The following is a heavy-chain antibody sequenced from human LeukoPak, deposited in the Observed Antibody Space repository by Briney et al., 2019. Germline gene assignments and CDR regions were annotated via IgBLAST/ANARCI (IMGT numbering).Heavy chain of an antibody. CDR1: GGSFSGYY. V-gene: IGHV4-34*01. Sequence: SETLSLTCAVYGGSFSGYYWSWIRQPPGKGLEWIGEINHSGSTNYNPSLKSRVTISVDTSKNQFSLKLSSVTAADTAVYYCAKTDSSGWSIYFDYWGQGTLVTVSS. J-gene: IGHJ4*02. CDR2: INHSGST. CDR3: AKTDSSGWSIYFDY. D-gene: IGHD6-19*01.